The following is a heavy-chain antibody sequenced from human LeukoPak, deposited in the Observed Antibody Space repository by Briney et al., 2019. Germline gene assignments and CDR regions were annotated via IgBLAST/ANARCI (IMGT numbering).Heavy chain of an antibody. Sequence: GGSLRLSCAASGFTFSSYWMHWVRQAPGKGLVWVSVIYSGGSTYYADSVKGRFTISRDNSKNTLYLQMNSLRAEDTAVYYCARDQAFDIWGQGTMVTVSS. CDR2: IYSGGST. V-gene: IGHV3-66*01. J-gene: IGHJ3*02. CDR3: ARDQAFDI. CDR1: GFTFSSYW.